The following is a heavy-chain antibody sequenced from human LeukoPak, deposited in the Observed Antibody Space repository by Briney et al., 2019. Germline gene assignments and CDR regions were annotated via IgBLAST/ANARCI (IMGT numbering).Heavy chain of an antibody. CDR2: IYNGGST. D-gene: IGHD2-2*01. CDR1: GLTVSSNY. CDR3: ARVSNSWYDY. Sequence: GGSLRLSCAASGLTVSSNYMSWVRQAPGKGLEWVSVIYNGGSTYYADSVKGRFTISRDNSKNTLYLQMNSLRAEDTAVYYCARVSNSWYDYWGQGTLVTVSS. V-gene: IGHV3-53*01. J-gene: IGHJ4*02.